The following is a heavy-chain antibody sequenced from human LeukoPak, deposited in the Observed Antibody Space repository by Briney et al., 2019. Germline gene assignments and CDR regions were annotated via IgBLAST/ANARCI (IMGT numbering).Heavy chain of an antibody. CDR2: INHSGST. J-gene: IGHJ5*02. D-gene: IGHD5-12*01. CDR1: GGSFSGYY. CDR3: ARGPKGGSIWFDP. V-gene: IGHV4-34*01. Sequence: PSEILSLTCAVYGGSFSGYYWSWIRQPPGKGLEWIGEINHSGSTNYNPSLKSRVTISVDTSKNQFSLKLSSVTAADTAVYYCARGPKGGSIWFDPWGQGTLVTVSS.